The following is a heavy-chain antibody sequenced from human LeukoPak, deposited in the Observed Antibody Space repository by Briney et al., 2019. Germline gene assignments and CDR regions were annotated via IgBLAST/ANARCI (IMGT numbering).Heavy chain of an antibody. J-gene: IGHJ4*02. V-gene: IGHV3-74*01. CDR3: ARNFVGSDSSDFDS. Sequence: GGSLRLSCEASGVTFSDYWMHWVRQAPGKGLVWVSRVRRDGIETNYADSVKGRFTISRDNARTTLYLQMNSLRAEDTAICYCARNFVGSDSSDFDSWGQGTLVTVSS. CDR1: GVTFSDYW. CDR2: VRRDGIET. D-gene: IGHD1-26*01.